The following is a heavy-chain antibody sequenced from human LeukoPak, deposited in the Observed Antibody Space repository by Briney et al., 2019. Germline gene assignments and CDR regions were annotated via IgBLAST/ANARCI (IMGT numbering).Heavy chain of an antibody. J-gene: IGHJ4*02. CDR1: GFTFSSYG. V-gene: IGHV3-30*18. CDR2: ISYDGSNK. Sequence: GGSLRLSCAASGFTFSSYGMNGVRQAQGKGLEWVAVISYDGSNKSYADSVKGRFTISRDNSKNTLYLQMNSLRAEDTAVYYCAKSHRYQLLYPDYWGQGTLVTVSS. D-gene: IGHD2-2*02. CDR3: AKSHRYQLLYPDY.